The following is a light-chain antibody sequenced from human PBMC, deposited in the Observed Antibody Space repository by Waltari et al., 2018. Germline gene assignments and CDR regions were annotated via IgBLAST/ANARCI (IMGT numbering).Light chain of an antibody. CDR1: QSISSW. Sequence: DIQMTQSTSTLSASVGDRVTITCRASQSISSWLAWYQQKPGKAPKLLIYKASTLESGVPSRFSGSGSGTEFTLTISSLQPDDFATYYCQQYNSYSPETFGQGTKVEIK. V-gene: IGKV1-5*03. CDR3: QQYNSYSPET. CDR2: KAS. J-gene: IGKJ1*01.